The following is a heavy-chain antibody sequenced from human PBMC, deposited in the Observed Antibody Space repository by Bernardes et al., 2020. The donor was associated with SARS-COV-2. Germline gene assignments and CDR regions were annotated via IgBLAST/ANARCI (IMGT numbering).Heavy chain of an antibody. CDR1: GYTFPNYD. V-gene: IGHV1-18*01. J-gene: IGHJ4*02. Sequence: ASVKVSCMASGYTFPNYDISWVRQAPGQGLEWMGWISVNNGNIKYAQKLQGRVTMTTDTSTITAYMEVRSLRSDDTAVYYCARGHGDYFDYWGQGTLVTVSS. CDR2: ISVNNGNI. CDR3: ARGHGDYFDY. D-gene: IGHD4-17*01.